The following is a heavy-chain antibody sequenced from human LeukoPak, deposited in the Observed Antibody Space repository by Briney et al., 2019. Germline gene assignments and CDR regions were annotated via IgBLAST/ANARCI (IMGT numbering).Heavy chain of an antibody. CDR1: GGSISSYY. CDR3: ARDFRIAANDGGN. V-gene: IGHV3-7*01. D-gene: IGHD6-25*01. Sequence: PSETLSLTCTVSGGSISSYYWSWIRQPPGKGLEWVANIKQDGSEKYYVDSVKGRFTISRDNAKNSLYLQMNSLRAEDTAVYYCARDFRIAANDGGNWGQGTLVTVSS. CDR2: IKQDGSEK. J-gene: IGHJ4*02.